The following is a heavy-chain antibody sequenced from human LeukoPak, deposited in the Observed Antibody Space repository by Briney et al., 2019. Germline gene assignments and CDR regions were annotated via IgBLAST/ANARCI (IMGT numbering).Heavy chain of an antibody. CDR1: GGSFSGYY. V-gene: IGHV4-34*01. D-gene: IGHD3-22*01. CDR2: INHSGST. CDR3: ARESYYDSSGYPPLDY. J-gene: IGHJ4*02. Sequence: PSETLSLTCAAYGGSFSGYYWSWIRQPPGKGLEWIGEINHSGSTNYNPSLKSRVTISVDTSKNQFSLKLSSVTAADTAVYYCARESYYDSSGYPPLDYWGQGTLVTVSS.